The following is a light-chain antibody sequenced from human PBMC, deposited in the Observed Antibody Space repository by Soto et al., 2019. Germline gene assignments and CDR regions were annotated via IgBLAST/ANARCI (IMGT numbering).Light chain of an antibody. J-gene: IGKJ5*01. CDR1: QSVKTF. CDR2: DAS. Sequence: EIVLTQSPATLSLSPGERATLSCRASQSVKTFLVWYQQRPDQAPRLLIYDASHRAAGIPARFSGSGFGTDFTLTISSLEPEDAAVYYCQQRSNWPPITFGQGTRLEI. CDR3: QQRSNWPPIT. V-gene: IGKV3-11*01.